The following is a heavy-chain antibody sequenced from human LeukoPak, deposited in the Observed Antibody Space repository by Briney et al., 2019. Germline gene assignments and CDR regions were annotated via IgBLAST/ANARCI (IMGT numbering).Heavy chain of an antibody. D-gene: IGHD3-10*01. CDR1: GGSISSYY. CDR3: ASHGRTMVRGVIIVAPGAFDI. CDR2: IYYSGST. V-gene: IGHV4-59*01. J-gene: IGHJ3*02. Sequence: ASETLSLTCTVSGGSISSYYWSWIRQPPGKGLEWIGYIYYSGSTNYNPSLKSRVTISVDTSKNQFSLKLSSVTAADTAVYYCASHGRTMVRGVIIVAPGAFDIWGQGTMVTVSS.